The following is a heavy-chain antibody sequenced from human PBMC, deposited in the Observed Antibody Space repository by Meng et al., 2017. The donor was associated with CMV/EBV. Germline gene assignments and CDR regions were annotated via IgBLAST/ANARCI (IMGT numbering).Heavy chain of an antibody. V-gene: IGHV3-21*01. CDR2: ISSSSNFI. CDR1: GFTFNTYS. J-gene: IGHJ6*02. Sequence: GESLKISCAASGFTFNTYSMNLVRQAPGKGLEWVSSISSSSNFIYYADSVKGRFTISRDNAKNSLYLHVNSLRAGDTAVYYCAREGGYEFWSGYYFGGEYYGMDVWGQGTTVIVSS. CDR3: AREGGYEFWSGYYFGGEYYGMDV. D-gene: IGHD3-3*01.